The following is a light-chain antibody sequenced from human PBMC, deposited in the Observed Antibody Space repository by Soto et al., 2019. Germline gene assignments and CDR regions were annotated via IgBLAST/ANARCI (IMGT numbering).Light chain of an antibody. V-gene: IGLV1-44*01. Sequence: QPVLTQPPSASGTPGQRVTISCSGSSSNIGTNTVNWYQQLPGTAPKLLIYNNNQRPSGVPDRISGSKSGTSASLAISGLQSEDEADYYCAAWDDSLNAWVFGGGTKVTVL. CDR1: SSNIGTNT. CDR3: AAWDDSLNAWV. J-gene: IGLJ3*02. CDR2: NNN.